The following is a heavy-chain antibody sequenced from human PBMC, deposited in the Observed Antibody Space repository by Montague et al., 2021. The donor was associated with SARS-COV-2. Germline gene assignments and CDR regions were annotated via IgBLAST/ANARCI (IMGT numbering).Heavy chain of an antibody. CDR3: AMGWLPDF. J-gene: IGHJ4*02. Sequence: SLRLSCAASGFTFNTYWMNWVRQEPGKGLVSISRINSDETSISYADSVKGRFTVFRDNTKNILYLQMSSLRVEDTAVYYCAMGWLPDFWGQGTQVTVSS. CDR2: INSDETSI. CDR1: GFTFNTYW. V-gene: IGHV3-74*03. D-gene: IGHD5-12*01.